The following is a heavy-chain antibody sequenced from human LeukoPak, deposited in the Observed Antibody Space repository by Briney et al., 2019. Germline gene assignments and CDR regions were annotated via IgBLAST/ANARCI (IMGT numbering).Heavy chain of an antibody. Sequence: GGSLRLSCAASGFTFSGHNMNWVRQAPGKGLEWVSYISSSSSTIYYADSVKGRFTISRDNAKNSLYLQMNSLRAEDTAVYYCARERGLGSSSPFDYWGQGTLVTVSS. V-gene: IGHV3-48*01. CDR2: ISSSSSTI. CDR1: GFTFSGHN. CDR3: ARERGLGSSSPFDY. J-gene: IGHJ4*02. D-gene: IGHD6-6*01.